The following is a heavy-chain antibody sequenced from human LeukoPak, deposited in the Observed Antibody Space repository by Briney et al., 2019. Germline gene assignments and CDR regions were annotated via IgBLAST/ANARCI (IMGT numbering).Heavy chain of an antibody. J-gene: IGHJ4*02. Sequence: GASVKVSCKASGYTFTSYAMHWVRQAPGQRLEWMGWINGGNSNTKHSQKFQGRVTITRDTSASTAYMHLSSLRSEDTAVYYCARGGRRYFDYFDYWGQGTLVTVSS. V-gene: IGHV1-3*01. D-gene: IGHD3-9*01. CDR1: GYTFTSYA. CDR2: INGGNSNT. CDR3: ARGGRRYFDYFDY.